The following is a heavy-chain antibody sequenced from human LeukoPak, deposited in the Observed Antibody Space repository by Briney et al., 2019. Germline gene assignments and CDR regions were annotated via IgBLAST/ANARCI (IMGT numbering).Heavy chain of an antibody. CDR2: IGGSGDKT. J-gene: IGHJ4*02. CDR1: GFTFNRNA. Sequence: RTGGSLRLSCAASGFTFNRNAISWVRQAPGKGLEWVSTIGGSGDKTFYADSVKGRFIISRDNSKNMLHLQMSSLTGEDTALYYCVRREDASSGRGDHDYWGQGALVTVSS. V-gene: IGHV3-23*01. D-gene: IGHD6-19*01. CDR3: VRREDASSGRGDHDY.